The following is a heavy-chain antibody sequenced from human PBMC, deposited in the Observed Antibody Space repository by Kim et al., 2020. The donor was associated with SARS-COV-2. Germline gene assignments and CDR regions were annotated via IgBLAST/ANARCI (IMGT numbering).Heavy chain of an antibody. V-gene: IGHV3-11*06. D-gene: IGHD3-10*01. Sequence: RFTISRDNAKNSLYLQMNSLRAEDTAVYYCAREGGLLWFGELLYKGYYFAYWGQGTLVTVSS. J-gene: IGHJ4*02. CDR3: AREGGLLWFGELLYKGYYFAY.